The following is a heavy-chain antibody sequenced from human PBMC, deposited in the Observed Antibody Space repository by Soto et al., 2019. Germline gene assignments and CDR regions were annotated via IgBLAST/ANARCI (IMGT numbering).Heavy chain of an antibody. CDR1: GFTFSSYA. J-gene: IGHJ4*02. Sequence: EVQLLESGGGLVQPGGSLRLSCAASGFTFSSYAMSWVRQAPGKGRDWVSAMSGSGGSTYYADSVKGRFTISRDNSTSTLYLHMNSLRVEDTAVYYCAKNPQMCRGGSCYSGLGYWGQGTLVTVSS. CDR3: AKNPQMCRGGSCYSGLGY. CDR2: MSGSGGST. V-gene: IGHV3-23*01. D-gene: IGHD2-15*01.